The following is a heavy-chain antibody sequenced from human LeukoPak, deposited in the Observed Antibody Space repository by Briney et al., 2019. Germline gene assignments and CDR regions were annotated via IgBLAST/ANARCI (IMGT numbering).Heavy chain of an antibody. Sequence: ETLSLTCTVSGGSISSGGYYWSWVRQAPGKGLEWVANIKQDGSEKYYVDSVKGRFTISRDNAKNSLYLQMSSLRAEDTAVYYCAKEFDLWGQGTLVTVSS. J-gene: IGHJ5*02. CDR1: GGSISSGGYY. CDR3: AKEFDL. CDR2: IKQDGSEK. V-gene: IGHV3-7*01.